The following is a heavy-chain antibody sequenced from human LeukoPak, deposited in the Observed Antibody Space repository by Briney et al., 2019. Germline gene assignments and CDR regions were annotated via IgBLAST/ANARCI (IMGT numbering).Heavy chain of an antibody. J-gene: IGHJ4*02. CDR3: ARETGDFDS. CDR2: ISGRGDST. CDR1: GFTFSSYA. D-gene: IGHD7-27*01. Sequence: GASLRLSCAASGFTFSSYAMNWVRQAPGKGLEWVSVISGRGDSTYYADSVKGRFTISRDNSKSTVYLQMNSLRAEDTAVYYCARETGDFDSWGQGTLVIVSS. V-gene: IGHV3-23*01.